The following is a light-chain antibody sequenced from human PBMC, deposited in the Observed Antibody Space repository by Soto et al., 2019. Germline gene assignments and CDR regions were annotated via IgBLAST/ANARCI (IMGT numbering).Light chain of an antibody. Sequence: DIQMTQSPSSLSASVGDRVTITCRASQSISSYLNWYQQKPGKAPKLLIYAASNLQSGVPSRFSGSGSGTDFTLSISSLQPEDFATYYCQQSYRTPLFGPETKVDIK. CDR3: QQSYRTPL. V-gene: IGKV1-39*01. CDR2: AAS. CDR1: QSISSY. J-gene: IGKJ3*01.